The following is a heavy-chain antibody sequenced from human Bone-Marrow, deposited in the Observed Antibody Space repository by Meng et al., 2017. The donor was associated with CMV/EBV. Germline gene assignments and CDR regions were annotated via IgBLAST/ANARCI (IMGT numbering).Heavy chain of an antibody. CDR1: GGSISSSSYY. J-gene: IGHJ5*02. Sequence: LSCTVSGGSISSSSYYWGWIRQPPGKGLEWIGSIYYSGSTYYNPSLKSRVTISVDTSRNQFSLKLSSVTAADTAVYYCARDVRDRFDPWGQGTLVTVSS. V-gene: IGHV4-39*07. CDR3: ARDVRDRFDP. CDR2: IYYSGST.